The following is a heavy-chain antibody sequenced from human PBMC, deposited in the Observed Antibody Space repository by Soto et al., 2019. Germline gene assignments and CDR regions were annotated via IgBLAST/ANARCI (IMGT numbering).Heavy chain of an antibody. CDR2: IKSKTDGGTT. V-gene: IGHV3-15*07. D-gene: IGHD5-18*01. J-gene: IGHJ4*02. CDR3: TTDIVWGGYSYGIY. Sequence: EVQLVASGGGLVKPGGSLRLSCAASGFTFSNAWMNWVRQAPGKGLEWVGRIKSKTDGGTTDYAAPVKGRFTISRDDSKNTLYLQMNTLKTGDTAVYYCTTDIVWGGYSYGIYWGQGTLVTVSS. CDR1: GFTFSNAW.